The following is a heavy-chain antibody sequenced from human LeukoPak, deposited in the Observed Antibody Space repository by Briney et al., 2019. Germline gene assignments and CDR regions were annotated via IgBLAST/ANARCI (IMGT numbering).Heavy chain of an antibody. D-gene: IGHD6-19*01. V-gene: IGHV3-23*01. Sequence: GGSLRLSCATSGFIFSNYAVNWVRQAPGKGLEWVSIISGSGDTTYYADSVKGRFTISRDNAKNTLYLQMNSLRAEDTAVYYCARDGYSSGWYSYYYMDVWGKGTTVTVSS. CDR2: ISGSGDTT. CDR3: ARDGYSSGWYSYYYMDV. J-gene: IGHJ6*03. CDR1: GFIFSNYA.